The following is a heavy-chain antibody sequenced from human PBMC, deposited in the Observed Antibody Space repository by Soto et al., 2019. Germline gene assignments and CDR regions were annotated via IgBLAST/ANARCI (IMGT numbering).Heavy chain of an antibody. V-gene: IGHV4-61*01. CDR3: ASLYYDFWSGKDYYAMDV. Sequence: SETLSLTCTVSGGSVISCSYYWSWIRQPPGKGLEWIGYIYYSGSTNYNPSLKSRVTISVDTSKNQFSLKLSSVTAADTAVYYCASLYYDFWSGKDYYAMDVWGQGTTVTVSS. CDR1: GGSVISCSYY. J-gene: IGHJ6*02. D-gene: IGHD3-3*01. CDR2: IYYSGST.